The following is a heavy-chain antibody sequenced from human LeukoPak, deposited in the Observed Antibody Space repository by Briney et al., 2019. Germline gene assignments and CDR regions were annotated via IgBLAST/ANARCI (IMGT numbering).Heavy chain of an antibody. CDR1: GGSISNYY. V-gene: IGHV4-59*01. J-gene: IGHJ5*02. CDR3: ARGYDGVVGWFAP. D-gene: IGHD2-15*01. CDR2: ISYSGST. Sequence: SETLSLTCTVSGGSISNYYWIWIRQPPGKGLEWIGYISYSGSTNYNPSLKSRVTISVDTSKNQFSLKLTSVTAADTAVYYCARGYDGVVGWFAPWGRGTLVTVSS.